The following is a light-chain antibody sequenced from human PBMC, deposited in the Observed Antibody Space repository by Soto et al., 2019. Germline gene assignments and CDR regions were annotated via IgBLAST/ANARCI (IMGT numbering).Light chain of an antibody. V-gene: IGLV1-47*01. J-gene: IGLJ2*01. CDR1: SSNIGRDY. Sequence: QSVLTQPSSASGTPGQRVTISCSGSSSNIGRDYVYWYQQLPGAAPKLLIYRNTQRPSGVPDRFSGSKSGTSASLAISGLRSEDEADYYCAAWDDSLSGVVFGGGTQLTVL. CDR2: RNT. CDR3: AAWDDSLSGVV.